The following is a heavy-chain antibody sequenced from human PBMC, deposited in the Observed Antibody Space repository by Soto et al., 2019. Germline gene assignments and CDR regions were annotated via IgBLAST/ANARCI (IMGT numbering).Heavy chain of an antibody. CDR2: IKSKTDGGTT. CDR3: TTDIGHGGRDY. J-gene: IGHJ4*02. CDR1: GFTFSNAW. Sequence: EVQLVESGGGFVKPGGSLRLSCAASGFTFSNAWMSWVRQAPGKGLEWVGRIKSKTDGGTTDYAAPVKGRFTIARDDSRNTLYVQMNSLKTEDTAVYYCTTDIGHGGRDYWGQGTLVTVSS. V-gene: IGHV3-15*01. D-gene: IGHD2-15*01.